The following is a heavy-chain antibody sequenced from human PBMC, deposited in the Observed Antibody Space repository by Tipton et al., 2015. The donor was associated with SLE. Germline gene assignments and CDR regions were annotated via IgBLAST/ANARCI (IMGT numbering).Heavy chain of an antibody. Sequence: TLSLTCTVSGDSISSGDYYWSWIRQHPGKGLEWIGYIYHTGTTYYTPSFQSRVTMSVDTSKNHFSLKLSSVTAADTAVYYCARHDTNYGRNWFDPWGQGTLVTVSS. CDR3: ARHDTNYGRNWFDP. CDR1: GDSISSGDYY. J-gene: IGHJ5*02. V-gene: IGHV4-30-4*08. D-gene: IGHD2-8*01. CDR2: IYHTGTT.